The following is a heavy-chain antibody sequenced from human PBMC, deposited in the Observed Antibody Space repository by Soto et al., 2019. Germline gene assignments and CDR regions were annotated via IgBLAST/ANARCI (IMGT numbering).Heavy chain of an antibody. V-gene: IGHV3-30-3*01. CDR2: ISYDGSNK. CDR3: ARDRRDEGFDY. Sequence: QVQLVESGGGVVQPGRSLRLSCAASGFTFSSYAMHWVHQAPGKGLEWVAVISYDGSNKYYADSVKGRFTISRDNSKNTLYLQMNSLRAEDTAVYYCARDRRDEGFDYWGQGTLVTVSS. CDR1: GFTFSSYA. J-gene: IGHJ4*02.